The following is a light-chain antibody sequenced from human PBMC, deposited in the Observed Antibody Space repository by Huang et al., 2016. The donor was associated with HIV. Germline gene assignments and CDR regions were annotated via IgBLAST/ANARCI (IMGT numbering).Light chain of an antibody. CDR2: LGD. J-gene: IGKJ2*01. CDR1: QSLLHTTGQNR. CDR3: MQGLQTPPT. Sequence: DIVMTQSPLSLPVAPGQPASISCKSSQSLLHTTGQNRLDWYLQKPGRSPQLLIYLGDNRAHGVPDRFTVSGSGSDFTLEISRVEGDDVGIYYCMQGLQTPPTFGQGTKLEI. V-gene: IGKV2-28*01.